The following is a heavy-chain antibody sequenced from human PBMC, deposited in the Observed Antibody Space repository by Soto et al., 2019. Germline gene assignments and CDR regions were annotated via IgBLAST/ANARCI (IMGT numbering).Heavy chain of an antibody. CDR3: ARERGDVDTAMPFSNEIDY. D-gene: IGHD5-18*01. CDR1: GGSISSGDYY. J-gene: IGHJ4*02. Sequence: QVQLQESGPGLVKPSQTLSLTCTVSGGSISSGDYYWSWIRQPPGKGLEWIGYIYYSGSTYYNPSLKSRLTIPVDTSKNQVSLKLSSVTAADTAVYYCARERGDVDTAMPFSNEIDYWGQGTLVTVSS. CDR2: IYYSGST. V-gene: IGHV4-30-4*01.